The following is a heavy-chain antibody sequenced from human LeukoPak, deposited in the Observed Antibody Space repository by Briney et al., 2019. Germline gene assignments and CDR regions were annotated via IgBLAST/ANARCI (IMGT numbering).Heavy chain of an antibody. CDR3: ARRQGQWLVRGYYFDY. CDR1: GGSISGSY. CDR2: VNHSGST. Sequence: SETLSLTCAVCGGSISGSYWSWVCLPQPTGKGLDGEVNHSGSTNYNPSLKSRVTISVDTSKNQFSLKLSSVTAADTAVYYCARRQGQWLVRGYYFDYWGQGTLVTVSS. J-gene: IGHJ4*02. V-gene: IGHV4-34*01. D-gene: IGHD6-19*01.